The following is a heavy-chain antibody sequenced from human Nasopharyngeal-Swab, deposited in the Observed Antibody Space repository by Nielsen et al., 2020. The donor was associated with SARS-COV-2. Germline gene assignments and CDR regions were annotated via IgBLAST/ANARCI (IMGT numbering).Heavy chain of an antibody. J-gene: IGHJ6*02. CDR3: ARGWGRYCSSTSCYNYGMDV. CDR2: IYYSGST. CDR1: GGSLSSYY. V-gene: IGHV4-59*01. D-gene: IGHD2-2*02. Sequence: SETLSLPFTVSGGSLSSYYWSWIRQPPGKGLEWIGYIYYSGSTNYNPSLKSRVTISVDTSKNQFSLKLSSVTAADTAVYYCARGWGRYCSSTSCYNYGMDVWGQGTTVTVSS.